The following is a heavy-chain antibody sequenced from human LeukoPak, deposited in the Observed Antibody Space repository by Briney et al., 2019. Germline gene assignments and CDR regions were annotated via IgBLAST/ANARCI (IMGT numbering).Heavy chain of an antibody. V-gene: IGHV3-11*03. CDR3: ARWGAAASRDYYYFGMDV. J-gene: IGHJ6*02. Sequence: RASLRLSCAASGFTFSDYYMSWIRQAPGKGLEWVSYFSISSSYTNYADSVKGRFTISRDNAKNSLYLQMNSLRAEDTAVYYCARWGAAASRDYYYFGMDVWGQGTTVTVSS. D-gene: IGHD6-13*01. CDR2: FSISSSYT. CDR1: GFTFSDYY.